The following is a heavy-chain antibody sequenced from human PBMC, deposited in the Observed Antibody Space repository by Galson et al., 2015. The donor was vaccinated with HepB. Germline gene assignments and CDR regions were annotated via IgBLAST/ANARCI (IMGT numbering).Heavy chain of an antibody. Sequence: SLRLSCAASGFTFRDYIIHWVRQAPGKELERVAVMSAGGNIKLYTDSVKGRFAISRDNSKNTLYLQMDSLRPADTAVYYCARDPVAADPDYFDSWGQGTLVTVSS. J-gene: IGHJ4*02. CDR3: ARDPVAADPDYFDS. V-gene: IGHV3-30*09. CDR2: MSAGGNIK. CDR1: GFTFRDYI. D-gene: IGHD6-13*01.